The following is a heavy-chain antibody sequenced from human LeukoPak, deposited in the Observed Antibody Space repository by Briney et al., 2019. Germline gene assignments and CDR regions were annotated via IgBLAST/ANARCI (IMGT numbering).Heavy chain of an antibody. D-gene: IGHD3-10*01. Sequence: GGSLRLSCAASGFTLTRYGMHWIRQAPGKGLEWVAVLWAHGRSEYYADSVKGRFSISRDTSRSTVHLQMNSLRAEDTAVYYCAKELKHYFGSGTYYIPYYGMDVWGQGTTVTVSS. V-gene: IGHV3-33*06. CDR1: GFTLTRYG. J-gene: IGHJ6*02. CDR3: AKELKHYFGSGTYYIPYYGMDV. CDR2: LWAHGRSE.